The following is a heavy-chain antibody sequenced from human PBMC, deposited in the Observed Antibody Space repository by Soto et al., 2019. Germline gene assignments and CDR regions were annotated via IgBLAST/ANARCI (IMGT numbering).Heavy chain of an antibody. Sequence: QVQLVESGGDLVKPGGSLRLSCAASGFVFSDHYMGWIRQAPGRGLEWLSYISQTADNMRYADSVKGRFTISRDNAGNSLHLHMNSLRVDDTALYYCVRGPNYGDWVYYFDSWGQGSLVTVSS. D-gene: IGHD2-21*02. CDR1: GFVFSDHY. J-gene: IGHJ4*02. CDR3: VRGPNYGDWVYYFDS. CDR2: ISQTADNM. V-gene: IGHV3-11*01.